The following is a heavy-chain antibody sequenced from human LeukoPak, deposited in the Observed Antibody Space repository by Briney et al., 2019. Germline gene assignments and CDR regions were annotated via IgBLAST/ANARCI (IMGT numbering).Heavy chain of an antibody. CDR1: GFTFSSYV. Sequence: PGGSLRLSCAASGFTFSSYVMHWVRQAPGKGLEWVAIISYDGSNEYYADSVKGRFTISRDNSKNTLYLQMNSLRAEDTAVYYCAKEGVMTTVTTHYYYYMDVWGKGTTVTISS. CDR3: AKEGVMTTVTTHYYYYMDV. V-gene: IGHV3-30*04. D-gene: IGHD4-17*01. CDR2: ISYDGSNE. J-gene: IGHJ6*03.